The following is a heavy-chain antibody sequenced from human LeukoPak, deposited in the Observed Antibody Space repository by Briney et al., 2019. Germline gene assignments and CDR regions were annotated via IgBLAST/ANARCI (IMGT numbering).Heavy chain of an antibody. J-gene: IGHJ6*03. V-gene: IGHV4-34*01. CDR3: ARQISYYYGSGSRGQYYYYYMDV. Sequence: SETLSLTCAVYGGSFSGYYWSWIRQPPEKGLEWIGEINHVGATNYNPSLKSRVTISVDTSKNQFSLKLSSVTAADTAVYYCARQISYYYGSGSRGQYYYYYMDVWGKGTTVTISS. CDR2: INHVGAT. CDR1: GGSFSGYY. D-gene: IGHD3-10*01.